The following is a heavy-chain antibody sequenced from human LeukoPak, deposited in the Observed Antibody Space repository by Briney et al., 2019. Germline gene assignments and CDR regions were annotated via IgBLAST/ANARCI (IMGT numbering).Heavy chain of an antibody. Sequence: GGSLRLSCAASGFTFSSYAMSWVRQAPGKGLEWVSAISGSGGSTYYADSVKGRFTISRDNSKNTLYLQMNSLRAEDTAVYYCAEDFTSSRYCSGGSCFPYFDYWGQGTLVTVSS. J-gene: IGHJ4*02. V-gene: IGHV3-23*01. CDR1: GFTFSSYA. D-gene: IGHD2-15*01. CDR3: AEDFTSSRYCSGGSCFPYFDY. CDR2: ISGSGGST.